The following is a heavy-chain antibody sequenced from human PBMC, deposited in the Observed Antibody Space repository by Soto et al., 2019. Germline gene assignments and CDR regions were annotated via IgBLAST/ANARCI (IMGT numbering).Heavy chain of an antibody. CDR1: GFTFSSYA. V-gene: IGHV3-23*01. Sequence: PGGSLRLSCAASGFTFSSYAMCWVRQAPGKGLEWVAAIGGTDGKTYYADSVKGRCTISRDNSEKTLYLQMSRLRAEDTAVYFCAKGMFSSSPAAAGSFDYWGQGALVTVSS. CDR3: AKGMFSSSPAAAGSFDY. D-gene: IGHD3-10*01. J-gene: IGHJ4*02. CDR2: IGGTDGKT.